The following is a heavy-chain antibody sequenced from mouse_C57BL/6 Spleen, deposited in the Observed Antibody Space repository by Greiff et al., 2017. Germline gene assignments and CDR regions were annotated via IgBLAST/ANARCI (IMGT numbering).Heavy chain of an antibody. Sequence: EVHLVESGGDLVKPGGSLKLSCAASGFTFSSYGMSWVRQTPDKRLEWVATISSGGSYTYYPDSVKGRFTISRDNAKNTLYLQMSSLKSEDTAMYYCARGGNYEKYFDYWGQGTTLTVSS. V-gene: IGHV5-6*01. CDR1: GFTFSSYG. D-gene: IGHD2-1*01. CDR2: ISSGGSYT. CDR3: ARGGNYEKYFDY. J-gene: IGHJ2*01.